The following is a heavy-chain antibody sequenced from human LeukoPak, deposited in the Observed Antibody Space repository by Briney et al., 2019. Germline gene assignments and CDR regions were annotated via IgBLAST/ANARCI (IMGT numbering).Heavy chain of an antibody. V-gene: IGHV4-34*01. D-gene: IGHD6-13*01. CDR2: INHSGST. Sequence: KSSETLSLTCAVYGESFSSYYWSWIRQPPGKGLEWIGEINHSGSTNYNPSLKSRVTISVDTSKNQFSLKLSSVTAADTAVYYCAINGGNSWLLDYWGQGTLVTVSS. J-gene: IGHJ4*02. CDR3: AINGGNSWLLDY. CDR1: GESFSSYY.